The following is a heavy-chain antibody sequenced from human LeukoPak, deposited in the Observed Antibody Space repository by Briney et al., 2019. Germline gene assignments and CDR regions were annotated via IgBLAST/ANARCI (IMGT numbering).Heavy chain of an antibody. J-gene: IGHJ3*02. D-gene: IGHD4-17*01. CDR1: GSSFSSNW. Sequence: GGSLKISCKGSGSSFSSNWIGWVRQMPGKGLEWMGIIYPGDSDTRYSPSFQGQVTISADKSISTSSLQWSSLKASDTAMYYCARPPTTRDAFDIWGQGTMVTVSS. CDR2: IYPGDSDT. V-gene: IGHV5-51*01. CDR3: ARPPTTRDAFDI.